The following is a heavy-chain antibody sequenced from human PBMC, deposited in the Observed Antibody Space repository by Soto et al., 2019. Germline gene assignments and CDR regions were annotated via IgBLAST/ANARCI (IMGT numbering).Heavy chain of an antibody. V-gene: IGHV4-39*01. D-gene: IGHD1-7*01. CDR1: GGSISSSSYY. Sequence: SETLSLTCTVSGGSISSSSYYWGWIRQPPGKGLEWIGSIYYSGSTYYNPSLKSRVTISVDTSKNQFSLKLSSVTAADTAVYYCASRRRGKLELRGWFDPWGQGTLVTVSS. J-gene: IGHJ5*02. CDR2: IYYSGST. CDR3: ASRRRGKLELRGWFDP.